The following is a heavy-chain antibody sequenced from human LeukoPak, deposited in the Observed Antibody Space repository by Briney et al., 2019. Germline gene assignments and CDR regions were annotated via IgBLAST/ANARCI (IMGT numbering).Heavy chain of an antibody. V-gene: IGHV3-30*02. D-gene: IGHD5-18*01. CDR1: GFTFSSYG. J-gene: IGHJ6*03. Sequence: PGGSLRLSCAASGFTFSSYGMHWVRQAPGKGLEWVAFTRYDGINEYYGDSVKGRFTISRDNSKDTLYLQMHSLRTEDTAVYYCAKEVYRQGYGGIMDVWGKGTTVTVSS. CDR3: AKEVYRQGYGGIMDV. CDR2: TRYDGINE.